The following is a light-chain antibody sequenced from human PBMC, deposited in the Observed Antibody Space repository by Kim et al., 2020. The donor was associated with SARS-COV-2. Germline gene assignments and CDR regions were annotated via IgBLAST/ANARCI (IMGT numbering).Light chain of an antibody. V-gene: IGLV1-44*01. CDR2: AKD. J-gene: IGLJ3*02. Sequence: GQRVTISCSGGNSNIGAKTVSWYQQFPGTAPKLLIYAKDRRPSGVPDRFSVSQSGTSASLAISGLQSEDEADYYCATWDDSLNAWVFGGGTQLTVL. CDR3: ATWDDSLNAWV. CDR1: NSNIGAKT.